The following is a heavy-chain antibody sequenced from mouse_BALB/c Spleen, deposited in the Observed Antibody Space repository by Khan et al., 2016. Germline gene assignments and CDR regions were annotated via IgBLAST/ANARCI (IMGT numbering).Heavy chain of an antibody. V-gene: IGHV8-12*01. J-gene: IGHJ3*01. CDR1: GFSLSTSGMG. Sequence: QVTLKESGPGILQPSQTLSLTCSFSGFSLSTSGMGVSWIRQPSGKGLEWLAHIYWDDDKRYNPSLKSRLIISKDTSSNQVFLKITSVDTADTATYYCAADDCFAYWGQGTLVTVSA. CDR2: IYWDDDK. D-gene: IGHD2-3*01. CDR3: AADDCFAY.